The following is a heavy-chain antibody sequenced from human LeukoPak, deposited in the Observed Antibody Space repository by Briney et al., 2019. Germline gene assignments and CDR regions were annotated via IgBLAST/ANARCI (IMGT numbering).Heavy chain of an antibody. CDR3: ARHEYKAAWFDP. J-gene: IGHJ5*02. CDR2: IYHSGST. D-gene: IGHD1-1*01. Sequence: SETLSLTCTVSGYSISSGYYWGWIRQRPGKGLEWIGSIYHSGSTYYNPSLKSRVTISVDTSKNQFSLKLSSVTAADTAVYYCARHEYKAAWFDPWGQGTLVTVSS. V-gene: IGHV4-38-2*02. CDR1: GYSISSGYY.